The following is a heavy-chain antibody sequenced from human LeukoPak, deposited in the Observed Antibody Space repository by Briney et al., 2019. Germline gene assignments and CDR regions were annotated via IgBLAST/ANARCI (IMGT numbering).Heavy chain of an antibody. CDR1: GFSFSSDA. CDR2: ITGSGGST. Sequence: GGSLRPSCAASGFSFSSDAMTWVRQAPGKGLEWVSTITGSGGSTYYADSVKGRFTISRDNSKKTLSLQMNSLRAEDTAVYYCAKASGFTAIVTSFDYWGQGTLVTVSS. J-gene: IGHJ4*02. V-gene: IGHV3-23*01. CDR3: AKASGFTAIVTSFDY. D-gene: IGHD5-18*01.